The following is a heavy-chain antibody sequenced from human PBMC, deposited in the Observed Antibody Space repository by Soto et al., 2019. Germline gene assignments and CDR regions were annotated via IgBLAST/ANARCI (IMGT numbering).Heavy chain of an antibody. CDR3: ARSQGGSSSLDIYYYYYYGIDV. CDR1: GGTFSTYA. D-gene: IGHD2-15*01. CDR2: VIPIFGTP. J-gene: IGHJ6*02. V-gene: IGHV1-69*01. Sequence: QVQLVQSGAEVKKPGSSVKVSCKAPGGTFSTYAISWVRQAPGQGLEWMGGVIPIFGTPKYAQKSQRRGTITADESTSTGYMELRSLRSEVTAVYYCARSQGGSSSLDIYYYYYYGIDVWGQGTTVTVSS.